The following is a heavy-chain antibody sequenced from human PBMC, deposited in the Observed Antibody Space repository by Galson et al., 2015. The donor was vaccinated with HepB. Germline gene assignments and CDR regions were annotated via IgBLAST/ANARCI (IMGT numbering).Heavy chain of an antibody. V-gene: IGHV5-10-1*01. D-gene: IGHD6-19*01. J-gene: IGHJ6*02. CDR3: ARHQWLAHYYYGMDV. CDR2: IDPSDSYT. CDR1: GYSFTSYW. Sequence: QSGAEVKKPGESLRISCKGSGYSFTSYWISWVRQMPGKGLEWMGRIDPSDSYTNYSPSFQGHVTISADKSISTAYLQWSSLKASDTAMYYCARHQWLAHYYYGMDVWGQGTTVTVSS.